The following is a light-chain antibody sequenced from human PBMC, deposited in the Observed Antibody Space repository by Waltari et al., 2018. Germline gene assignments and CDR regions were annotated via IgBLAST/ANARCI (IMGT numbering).Light chain of an antibody. CDR1: ESFSKS. CDR3: QQYWKWPVT. CDR2: GPS. J-gene: IGKJ1*01. Sequence: DIALTQSPATLSLSVGERATLSCRASESFSKSLAWYQQKPGQAPRLLIYGPSTRATGIPDRFSGSGYGTDFSLTISRLEPEDFAVYYCQQYWKWPVTFGEGTKVEIK. V-gene: IGKV3-11*01.